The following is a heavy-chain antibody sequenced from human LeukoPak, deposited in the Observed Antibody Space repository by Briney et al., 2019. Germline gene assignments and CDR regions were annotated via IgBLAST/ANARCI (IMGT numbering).Heavy chain of an antibody. D-gene: IGHD2-15*01. Sequence: GGSLRLSCAASGFTVSSSYMNWVRQAPGKGLEWVSLIFSGGSTYYADSVKGRFTISRDNSKNTLSLQMNSLRAEDTAVYYCARGGVVYPDSFDIWGRGTMVTVSS. CDR2: IFSGGST. V-gene: IGHV3-66*01. CDR3: ARGGVVYPDSFDI. J-gene: IGHJ3*02. CDR1: GFTVSSSY.